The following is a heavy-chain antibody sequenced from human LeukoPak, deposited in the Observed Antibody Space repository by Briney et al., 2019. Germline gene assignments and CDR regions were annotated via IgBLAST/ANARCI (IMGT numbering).Heavy chain of an antibody. V-gene: IGHV3-20*04. CDR2: INWNGGST. D-gene: IGHD6-19*01. CDR1: GFIFSSYG. Sequence: GGSLRLSCAASGFIFSSYGMNWVRQAPGKGLEWVSGINWNGGSTGYADSVKGRFAISRDNARNSLYLQMNSLRAEDTALYYCARIAMAGIGDGFDIWGQGTMVTVSS. J-gene: IGHJ3*02. CDR3: ARIAMAGIGDGFDI.